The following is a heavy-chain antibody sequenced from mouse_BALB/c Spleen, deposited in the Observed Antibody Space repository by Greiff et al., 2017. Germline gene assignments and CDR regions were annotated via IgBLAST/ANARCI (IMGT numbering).Heavy chain of an antibody. D-gene: IGHD1-2*01. CDR3: ARVHYYGYGYAMDY. CDR1: GFTFSSYG. J-gene: IGHJ4*01. Sequence: EVHLVESGGGLVQPGGSLKLSCAASGFTFSSYGMSWVRQTPDKRLELVATINSNGGSTYYPDSVKGRFTISRDNAKNTLYLQMSSLKSEDTAMYYCARVHYYGYGYAMDYWGQGTSVTVSS. V-gene: IGHV5-6-3*01. CDR2: INSNGGST.